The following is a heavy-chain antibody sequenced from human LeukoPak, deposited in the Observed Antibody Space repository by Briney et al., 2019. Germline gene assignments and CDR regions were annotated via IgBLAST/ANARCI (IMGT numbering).Heavy chain of an antibody. D-gene: IGHD6-19*01. Sequence: PGGSLRLSCAASGFTFSSYGMHWVRQAPGKGLEWVAVISYDGSNKYYADSVKGRFAVSRDNSKNTLYLQMNSLRAEDTAVYYCARSSTSGSPFDYWGQGTLVTVSS. V-gene: IGHV3-30*03. CDR3: ARSSTSGSPFDY. CDR2: ISYDGSNK. CDR1: GFTFSSYG. J-gene: IGHJ4*02.